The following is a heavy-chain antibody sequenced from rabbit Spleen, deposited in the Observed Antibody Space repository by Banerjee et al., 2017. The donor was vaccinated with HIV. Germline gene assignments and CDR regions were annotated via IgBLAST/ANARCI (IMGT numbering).Heavy chain of an antibody. CDR1: GFSFSSSYW. Sequence: QEQLVESGGDLVKPEGSLTLTCTASGFSFSSSYWICWVRQAPGKGLECIACIYGGSSGSTYYASWAKGRFTISRDNNQNSVSLQMTSLTAADTATYFCVREPTSSSGYYKSYYFDLWGPGTLVTVS. V-gene: IGHV1S45*01. J-gene: IGHJ4*01. CDR2: IYGGSSGST. CDR3: VREPTSSSGYYKSYYFDL. D-gene: IGHD1-1*01.